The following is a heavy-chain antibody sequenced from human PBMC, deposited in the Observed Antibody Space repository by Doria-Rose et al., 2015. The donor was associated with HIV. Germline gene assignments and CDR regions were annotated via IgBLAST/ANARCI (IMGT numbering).Heavy chain of an antibody. CDR1: FSGYS. CDR3: ARGLLRGGWNDVDYYYGMDV. Sequence: FSGYSWSWIRQPPGKGLEWIGEINHSGSTNYKTSLKSRATISLDTSKNLFSLKLSSVTAADTAVYYCARGLLRGGWNDVDYYYGMDVWGQGTTVTVSS. J-gene: IGHJ6*02. D-gene: IGHD1-1*01. CDR2: INHSGST. V-gene: IGHV4-34*01.